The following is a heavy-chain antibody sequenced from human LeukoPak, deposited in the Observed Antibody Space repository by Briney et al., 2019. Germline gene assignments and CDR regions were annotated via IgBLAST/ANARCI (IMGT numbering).Heavy chain of an antibody. Sequence: NPSETPSLTCTVSGGSISSSSYYWGWIRQPPGKGLEWIGSIYYSGSTYYNPSLKSRVTISVDTSKNQFSLKLSSVTAADTAVYYCARGLYSSSWYYFDYWGQGTLVTVSS. CDR1: GGSISSSSYY. CDR2: IYYSGST. V-gene: IGHV4-39*07. CDR3: ARGLYSSSWYYFDY. J-gene: IGHJ4*02. D-gene: IGHD6-13*01.